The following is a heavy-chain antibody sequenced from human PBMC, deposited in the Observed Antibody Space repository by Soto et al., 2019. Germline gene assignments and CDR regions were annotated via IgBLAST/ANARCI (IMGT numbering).Heavy chain of an antibody. CDR1: GSSISSSSYY. CDR2: IYYSGST. Sequence: WETLSLTCTVSGSSISSSSYYWGWIRQPPGKGLEWIGSIYYSGSTYYNPSLKSRVTISVDTSKNQFSLKLSSVTAADTVVYYCARQFFYYYDSSGYPPSLYYHYGMAVWGQGTKVTVSS. V-gene: IGHV4-39*01. CDR3: ARQFFYYYDSSGYPPSLYYHYGMAV. D-gene: IGHD3-22*01. J-gene: IGHJ6*02.